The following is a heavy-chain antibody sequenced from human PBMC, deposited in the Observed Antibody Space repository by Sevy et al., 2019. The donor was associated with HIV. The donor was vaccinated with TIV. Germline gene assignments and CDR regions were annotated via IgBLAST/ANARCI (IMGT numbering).Heavy chain of an antibody. CDR3: AKEGGGYYYDSSGLFDY. CDR2: ISGRGGST. V-gene: IGHV3-23*01. J-gene: IGHJ4*02. CDR1: GLTLSSYA. Sequence: GGSLRLSCTASGLTLSSYAMNWVRQAPGKGLEWVSAISGRGGSTYYADSVEGRFTISRDNSKNTLYLQMNSLRAEDTAVYYCAKEGGGYYYDSSGLFDYWGQGTLVTVSS. D-gene: IGHD3-22*01.